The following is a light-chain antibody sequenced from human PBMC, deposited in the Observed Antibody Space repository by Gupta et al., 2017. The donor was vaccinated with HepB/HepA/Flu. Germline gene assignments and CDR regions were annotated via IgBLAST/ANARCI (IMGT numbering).Light chain of an antibody. CDR3: QQDNSYTFI. J-gene: IGKJ3*01. CDR1: QGISNY. Sequence: DIQLTHSPSFLSASVGDRVTITCRASQGISNYLAWYQQRPGKAPKLLIYATSTLQSGVPSRFSGSGSGTECTLTINSLQPEDFATYYCQQDNSYTFIFGPGTKVDIK. V-gene: IGKV1-9*01. CDR2: ATS.